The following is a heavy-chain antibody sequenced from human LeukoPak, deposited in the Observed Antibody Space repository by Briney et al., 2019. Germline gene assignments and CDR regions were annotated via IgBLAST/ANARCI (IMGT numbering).Heavy chain of an antibody. CDR3: ARNDYGDFGPDY. CDR1: GFTFSSYW. D-gene: IGHD4-17*01. V-gene: IGHV3-74*01. Sequence: GGSLRLSCAASGFTFSSYWMHWVRQAPGKGLVWVSRINSDGSSTRYADSVKGRFTISRDNAKNSLYLQMNSLRADDTAVYYCARNDYGDFGPDYWGQGTLVTVSS. CDR2: INSDGSST. J-gene: IGHJ4*02.